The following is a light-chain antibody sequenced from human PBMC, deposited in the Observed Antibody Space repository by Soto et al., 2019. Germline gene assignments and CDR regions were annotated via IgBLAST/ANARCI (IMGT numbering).Light chain of an antibody. CDR3: QQYYSYPRT. V-gene: IGKV1-8*01. Sequence: AIRMTQSPSSLSASTGDRVTITCRASQGISSYLACYQQKPGKAPKLLIYAASTLQSGVPSRFSGSGSGTDFTLTISCLQSEDFATYYCQQYYSYPRTFGPETKVDIK. CDR1: QGISSY. J-gene: IGKJ3*01. CDR2: AAS.